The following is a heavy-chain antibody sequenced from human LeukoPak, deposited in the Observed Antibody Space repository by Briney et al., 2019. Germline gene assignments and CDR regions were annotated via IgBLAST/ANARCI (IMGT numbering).Heavy chain of an antibody. V-gene: IGHV3-7*01. CDR2: IKQDGSEK. J-gene: IGHJ4*02. Sequence: GSLRLSCAASGFTFSSYWMSWVRQAPGKGLEWVANIKQDGSEKYYVDSVKGRFTISRDNAKNSLYLQMNSLRAEDTAVYYCARDPKYSSSSGDHWGQGTLVTVSS. CDR3: ARDPKYSSSSGDH. D-gene: IGHD6-6*01. CDR1: GFTFSSYW.